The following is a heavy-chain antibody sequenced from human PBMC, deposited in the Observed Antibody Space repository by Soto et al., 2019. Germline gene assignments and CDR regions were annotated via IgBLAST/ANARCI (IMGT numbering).Heavy chain of an antibody. CDR2: ISRDGSTM. CDR3: VGEGASGY. CDR1: GVTLSNFG. J-gene: IGHJ4*02. D-gene: IGHD2-21*01. Sequence: QVQLVESGGGVVQPGRSLRLSCAASGVTLSNFGMHWVRQAPGKGLEWVAVISRDGSTMFYADSVKGRFTISRDSSRNRLYLQLICLRAEDTAGYHCVGEGASGYWGQGTLGTVSS. V-gene: IGHV3-30*03.